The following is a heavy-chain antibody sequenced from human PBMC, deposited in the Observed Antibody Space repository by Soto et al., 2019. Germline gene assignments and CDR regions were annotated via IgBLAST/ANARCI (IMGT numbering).Heavy chain of an antibody. CDR1: GYTFTSYD. J-gene: IGHJ3*02. Sequence: ASVKVSCKASGYTFTSYDINWVRQATGQGIEWMGWMNPNTGNTGYAQKFQGRVTMTRNTSKTTAYMELSGLRSEDTAVYYCARRRFCTHGVCPRDAFDIWRKGTMVTVSS. V-gene: IGHV1-8*01. D-gene: IGHD2-8*01. CDR2: MNPNTGNT. CDR3: ARRRFCTHGVCPRDAFDI.